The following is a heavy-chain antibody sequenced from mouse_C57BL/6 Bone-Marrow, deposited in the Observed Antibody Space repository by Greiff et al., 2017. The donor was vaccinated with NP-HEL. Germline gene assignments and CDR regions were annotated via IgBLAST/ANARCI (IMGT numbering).Heavy chain of an antibody. D-gene: IGHD2-2*01. CDR2: IDPNSGGT. CDR3: ASQWFYYAMDY. CDR1: GYTFTSYW. V-gene: IGHV1-72*01. J-gene: IGHJ4*01. Sequence: QVQLQQPGAELVKPGASVKLSCKASGYTFTSYWMHWVKQRPGRGLEWIGRIDPNSGGTKYNEKFKSKATLTVDKPSSTAYVQLSSLTSEDSAVYYCASQWFYYAMDYWGQGTSVTVSS.